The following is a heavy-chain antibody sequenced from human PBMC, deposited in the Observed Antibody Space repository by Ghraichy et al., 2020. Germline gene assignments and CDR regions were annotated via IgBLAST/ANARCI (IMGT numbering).Heavy chain of an antibody. CDR2: INHSGST. Sequence: SETLSLTCAVYGGSFSGYYWSWIRQPPGKGLEWIGEINHSGSTNYNPSLKSRVTISVDTSKNQFSLKLSSVTAADTAVYYCAGTRKDIVVVPAAKPPYGMDVWGQGTTVTVSS. J-gene: IGHJ6*02. CDR3: AGTRKDIVVVPAAKPPYGMDV. D-gene: IGHD2-2*01. CDR1: GGSFSGYY. V-gene: IGHV4-34*01.